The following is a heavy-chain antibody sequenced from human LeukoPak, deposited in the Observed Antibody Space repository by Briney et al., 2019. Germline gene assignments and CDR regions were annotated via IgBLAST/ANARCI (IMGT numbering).Heavy chain of an antibody. J-gene: IGHJ5*02. V-gene: IGHV3-23*01. Sequence: GGSLRLSCAASGFTFSSYAMSWVRQAPGKGLEWVSAISGSGGSTYYADSVEGRFSISRDNSKNTLYLQMNSLRAEDTAVYYCAEDIGTGTTNWFDPWGQGTLVTVSS. CDR3: AEDIGTGTTNWFDP. CDR1: GFTFSSYA. D-gene: IGHD1-7*01. CDR2: ISGSGGST.